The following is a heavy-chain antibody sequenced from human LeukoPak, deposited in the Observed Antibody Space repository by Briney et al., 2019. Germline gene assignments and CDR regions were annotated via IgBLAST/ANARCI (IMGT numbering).Heavy chain of an antibody. V-gene: IGHV3-33*01. J-gene: IGHJ4*02. CDR1: GFTFSSQG. D-gene: IGHD3-22*01. CDR3: ARGYDTSGYYHDY. Sequence: GGSLRLSCAASGFTFSSQGMHWVRQAPGKGLEWVALIWYDGGNKYYADSVKGRFTISRDNSKNTLHLQMNSLRAEDTAVYYRARGYDTSGYYHDYWGQGTLVTVSS. CDR2: IWYDGGNK.